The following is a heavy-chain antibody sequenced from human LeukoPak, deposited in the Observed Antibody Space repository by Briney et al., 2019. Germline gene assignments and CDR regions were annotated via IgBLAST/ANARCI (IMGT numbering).Heavy chain of an antibody. CDR3: AREGQYSSSWYPFDY. CDR2: INPNSGGT. CDR1: GYTFTGYY. V-gene: IGHV1-2*02. Sequence: GASVKVSCKASGYTFTGYYMHWVRQAPGQGLKWMGWINPNSGGTNYAQKFQGRVTMTRDTSISTAYMELSRLRSDDTAVYYCAREGQYSSSWYPFDYWGQGTLVTVSS. D-gene: IGHD6-13*01. J-gene: IGHJ4*02.